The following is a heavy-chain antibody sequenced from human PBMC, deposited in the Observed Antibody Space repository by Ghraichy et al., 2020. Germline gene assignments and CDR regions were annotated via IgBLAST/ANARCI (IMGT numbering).Heavy chain of an antibody. Sequence: GSLSLTCAVYGGSFSGYYWSWIRQPPGKGLEWIGEINHSGSTNYNPSLKSRVTISVDTSKNQFSLKLSSVTAADTAVYYCARGGVGATTTYWGQGTLVTVSS. V-gene: IGHV4-34*01. CDR1: GGSFSGYY. CDR3: ARGGVGATTTY. D-gene: IGHD1-26*01. CDR2: INHSGST. J-gene: IGHJ4*02.